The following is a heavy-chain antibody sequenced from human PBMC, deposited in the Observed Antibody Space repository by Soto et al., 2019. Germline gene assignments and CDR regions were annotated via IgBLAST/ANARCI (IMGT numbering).Heavy chain of an antibody. Sequence: QVQLVESGGGVVQPGRSLRLSCAASGFTFSSLGMHWVRQAPGKGLEWVAVISYDGSEKYYADSVKGRVTISRDNSKNTLSLQMNSLRAEDTAVYYCVKERTGTWDFDYWGQGTLVTVSS. V-gene: IGHV3-30*18. J-gene: IGHJ4*02. CDR3: VKERTGTWDFDY. D-gene: IGHD1-26*01. CDR1: GFTFSSLG. CDR2: ISYDGSEK.